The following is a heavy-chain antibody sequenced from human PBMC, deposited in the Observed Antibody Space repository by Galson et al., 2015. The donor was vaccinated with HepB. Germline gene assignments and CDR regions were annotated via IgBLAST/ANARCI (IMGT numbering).Heavy chain of an antibody. Sequence: QSGAEVKKPGESLKISCKGSGYSFTSYWIGWVRQMPGKGLEWMGIIYPGDSDTRYSPSFQGQVTISADKSISTAYLQWSSLKASDTAMYYCARPTPPGPGEQQLEGFAFDIWGQGTMVTVSS. CDR2: IYPGDSDT. CDR3: ARPTPPGPGEQQLEGFAFDI. J-gene: IGHJ3*02. V-gene: IGHV5-51*01. D-gene: IGHD6-13*01. CDR1: GYSFTSYW.